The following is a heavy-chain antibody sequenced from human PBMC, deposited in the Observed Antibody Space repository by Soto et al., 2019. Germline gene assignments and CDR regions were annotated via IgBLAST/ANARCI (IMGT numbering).Heavy chain of an antibody. CDR1: GFSLTTTPMG. CDR3: AHLRYCSGTHAGGFDR. D-gene: IGHD3-10*01. J-gene: IGHJ5*02. Sequence: QITLKESGPTLVNPTQTLTLTCAFSGFSLTTTPMGVGWIRQPPGKALEWLALIYWDDVKRYSPSLKSRLTITRAAPKNQVSLTLTNRPPVATATSYGAHLRYCSGTHAGGFDRWGQGTMVTVSS. CDR2: IYWDDVK. V-gene: IGHV2-5*02.